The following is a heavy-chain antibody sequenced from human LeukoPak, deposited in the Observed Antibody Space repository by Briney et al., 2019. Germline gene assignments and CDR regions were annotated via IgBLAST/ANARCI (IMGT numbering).Heavy chain of an antibody. V-gene: IGHV1-8*01. CDR2: MNPNSGNT. Sequence: ASVKVSCKASGYTFTSYDINWVRQATGQGLEWTGWMNPNSGNTGYAQKFQGRVTMTRDTSISTAYMELSSLRSEDTAVYYCARLVAVAGKIDYWGQGTLVTVSS. D-gene: IGHD6-19*01. CDR3: ARLVAVAGKIDY. J-gene: IGHJ4*02. CDR1: GYTFTSYD.